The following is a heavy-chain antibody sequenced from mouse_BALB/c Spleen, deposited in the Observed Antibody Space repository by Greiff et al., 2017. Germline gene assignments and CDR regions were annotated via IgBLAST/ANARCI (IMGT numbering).Heavy chain of an antibody. CDR3: ARLGSCYARDY. CDR1: GFDFSRYW. Sequence: EVKLQESGGGLVQPGGSLYRTCAVSGFDFSRYWLSWARQAPGKGQEWIGEINPGSSTKNYTPSLKDIFIISRDNAKNTLYLQMSKVRSENTALYYCARLGSCYARDYWGQGTTVTVSS. V-gene: IGHV4-2*02. J-gene: IGHJ4*01. CDR2: INPGSSTK.